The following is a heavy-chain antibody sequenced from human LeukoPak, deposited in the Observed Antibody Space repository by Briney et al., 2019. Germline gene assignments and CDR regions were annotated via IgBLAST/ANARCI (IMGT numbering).Heavy chain of an antibody. CDR3: AREVRGGVDAFDI. Sequence: SQTLSLTCAVSGVSISSGGYSWSWIRQPPGKGLEWIGYIYHSGSTYYNPSLKSRVTISVDRSKNQFSLKLSSVTAADTAVYYCAREVRGGVDAFDIWGQGTMVTVSS. D-gene: IGHD3-10*01. V-gene: IGHV4-30-2*01. CDR1: GVSISSGGYS. CDR2: IYHSGST. J-gene: IGHJ3*02.